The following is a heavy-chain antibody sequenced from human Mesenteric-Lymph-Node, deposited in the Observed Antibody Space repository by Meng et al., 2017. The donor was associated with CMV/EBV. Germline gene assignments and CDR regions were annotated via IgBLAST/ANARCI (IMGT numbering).Heavy chain of an antibody. V-gene: IGHV3-21*01. CDR1: GFTFSSYS. Sequence: GESLKISCAASGFTFSSYSMNWVRQAPGKGLEWVSSISSSSSYIYYADSVKGRFTISRDNSKNTLYLQMNSLRDEDTAVYYCAKESLAYYSGSGSYHYGMDVWGQGTTVTVSS. J-gene: IGHJ6*02. CDR3: AKESLAYYSGSGSYHYGMDV. D-gene: IGHD3-10*01. CDR2: ISSSSSYI.